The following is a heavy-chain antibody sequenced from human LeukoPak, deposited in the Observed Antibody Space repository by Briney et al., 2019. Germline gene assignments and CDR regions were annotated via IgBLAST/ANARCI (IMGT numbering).Heavy chain of an antibody. CDR3: AKGVSRGVDPTGLEY. CDR1: GFTFSSYS. J-gene: IGHJ4*02. CDR2: ISSSSSTI. Sequence: GGSLRLSCAASGFTFSSYSMNWVRQAPGKGLEWVSYISSSSSTIYYADSVKGRFTISRDNSKNTLFLQTNSMRPEDTAVYYCAKGVSRGVDPTGLEYWGQGTLVTVSS. V-gene: IGHV3-48*01. D-gene: IGHD1-1*01.